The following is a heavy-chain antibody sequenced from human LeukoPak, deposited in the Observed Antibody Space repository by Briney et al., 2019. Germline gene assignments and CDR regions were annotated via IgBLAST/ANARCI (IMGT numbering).Heavy chain of an antibody. J-gene: IGHJ4*02. D-gene: IGHD3-10*01. CDR2: INHSGST. CDR3: ARGRFLGY. CDR1: GGSFSGYY. Sequence: SETLSLTCAVYGGSFSGYYWSWIRQPPGKGLEWIGEINHSGSTNYNPSLESRVTISVDASKNQFSLKLSSVTAADTAVYYCARGRFLGYWGQGTLVTVSS. V-gene: IGHV4-34*01.